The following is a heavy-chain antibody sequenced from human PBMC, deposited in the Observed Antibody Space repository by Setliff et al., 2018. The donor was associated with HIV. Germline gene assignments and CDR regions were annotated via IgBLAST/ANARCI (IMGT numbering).Heavy chain of an antibody. V-gene: IGHV1-24*01. D-gene: IGHD3-22*01. Sequence: ASVKVSCKVYGYTLSELSIHWVRQAPGKGLEWMGYFDPQDGETNYAQKFQGRVTITADASTSTSFMELSGLRSDDTAVYYCARGNYYDSSVWVGPDVWGKGTTVTVSS. J-gene: IGHJ6*04. CDR1: GYTLSELS. CDR2: FDPQDGET. CDR3: ARGNYYDSSVWVGPDV.